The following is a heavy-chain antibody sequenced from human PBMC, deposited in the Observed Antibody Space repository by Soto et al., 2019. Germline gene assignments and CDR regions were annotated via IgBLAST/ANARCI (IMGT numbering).Heavy chain of an antibody. CDR2: ISSSSSYI. CDR1: GFTFSSYS. J-gene: IGHJ4*02. CDR3: ARDRSINVLREFDWSIGYFDY. D-gene: IGHD3-9*01. Sequence: EVQLVESGGGLVKPGGSLRLSCAASGFTFSSYSMNWVRQAPGKGLEWVSSISSSSSYIYYADSVKGRFTISRDNAKNELYLQTNSLRAEDTDVYYCARDRSINVLREFDWSIGYFDYWGQGTLVTVSS. V-gene: IGHV3-21*01.